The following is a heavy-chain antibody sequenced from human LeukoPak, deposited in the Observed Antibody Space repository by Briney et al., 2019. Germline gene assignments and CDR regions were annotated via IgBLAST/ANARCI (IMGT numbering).Heavy chain of an antibody. V-gene: IGHV3-15*01. J-gene: IGHJ4*02. CDR3: TTEYYGDYHY. Sequence: PGGSLRLSCAASGFTFSSYSMSWVRQAPGKGLEWVGRIKSRSAGGTTDYGAPVKGRFTISRDDSKNTVYLQMNSLKTDDTAVYYCTTEYYGDYHYWGQGTLVTVSS. CDR1: GFTFSSYS. CDR2: IKSRSAGGTT. D-gene: IGHD4-17*01.